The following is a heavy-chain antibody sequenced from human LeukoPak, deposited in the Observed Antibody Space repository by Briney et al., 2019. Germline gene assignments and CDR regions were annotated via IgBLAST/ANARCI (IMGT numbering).Heavy chain of an antibody. Sequence: GGSLRLSCAASGFTFSSYEMNWVRQAPGKGLEWVSHSSSSGSTIYYAGSVKGRFTIARDNAKNSVYLQMNSLRAEDTAVYYCARSWLAVAGPEYWGQGTLVTVSS. J-gene: IGHJ4*02. CDR2: SSSSGSTI. D-gene: IGHD6-19*01. CDR3: ARSWLAVAGPEY. V-gene: IGHV3-48*03. CDR1: GFTFSSYE.